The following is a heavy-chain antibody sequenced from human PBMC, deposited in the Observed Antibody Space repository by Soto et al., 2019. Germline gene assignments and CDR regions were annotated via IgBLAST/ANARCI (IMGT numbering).Heavy chain of an antibody. CDR2: ISTYNGNT. CDR1: GYSFTSYG. D-gene: IGHD3-22*01. J-gene: IGHJ4*02. Sequence: QVQLVQSGAEVKKPGASVKVSCKASGYSFTSYGISWVRQAPGQGLEWMGWISTYNGNTNYAQKLQGRVTMTTDTSTSTDYMELRSLRADETAVYYCARIFPSNCLHTSGYIDYWGQGTLVTVSS. V-gene: IGHV1-18*01. CDR3: ARIFPSNCLHTSGYIDY.